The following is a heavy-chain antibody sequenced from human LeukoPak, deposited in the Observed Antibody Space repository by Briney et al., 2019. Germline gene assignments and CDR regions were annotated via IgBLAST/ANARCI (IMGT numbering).Heavy chain of an antibody. CDR2: INHSGST. CDR3: ASLVSTEKIYYYYGMDV. J-gene: IGHJ6*02. V-gene: IGHV4-34*01. CDR1: GVSFSGYY. Sequence: SETLSLTCAVYGVSFSGYYWSWIRQPPGKGLEWIGEINHSGSTNYNPSLKSRVTISVDTSKNQFSLKLSSVTAADTAVYYCASLVSTEKIYYYYGMDVWGQGTTVTVSS. D-gene: IGHD4-23*01.